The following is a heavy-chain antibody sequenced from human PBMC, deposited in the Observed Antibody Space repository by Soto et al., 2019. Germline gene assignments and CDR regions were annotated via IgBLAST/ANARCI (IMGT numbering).Heavy chain of an antibody. CDR2: IYYSGST. CDR3: ARAPSYGGNSEEFDY. Sequence: QVQLQESGPGLVKPSQTLSLTCSVSGGSVSSGDYYWSWIRQHPGKGLEWIGYIYYSGSTYYNPSLTSRVTISVDTSKNQCSLKLGAVAAADTAVYYCARAPSYGGNSEEFDYWGQGTLVTVSS. V-gene: IGHV4-31*03. D-gene: IGHD4-17*01. CDR1: GGSVSSGDYY. J-gene: IGHJ4*02.